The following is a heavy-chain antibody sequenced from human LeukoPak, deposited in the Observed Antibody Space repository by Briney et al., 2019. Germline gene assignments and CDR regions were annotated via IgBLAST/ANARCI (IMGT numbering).Heavy chain of an antibody. D-gene: IGHD5-18*01. Sequence: SETLSLTCTVSGGSISSSSYYWSWIRQSPGKGLEWIGEINHSGSTKYNPSLKSRVTISVDTSKNQFSLKLSSVTAADMAVYYCASTAMAYGDYFDYWGQGTLVTVSS. CDR1: GGSISSSSYY. CDR2: INHSGST. V-gene: IGHV4-39*07. CDR3: ASTAMAYGDYFDY. J-gene: IGHJ4*02.